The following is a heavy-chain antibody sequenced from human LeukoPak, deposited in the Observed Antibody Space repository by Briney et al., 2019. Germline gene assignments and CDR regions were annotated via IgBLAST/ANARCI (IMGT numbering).Heavy chain of an antibody. V-gene: IGHV5-51*01. CDR1: GYSFTNYW. J-gene: IGHJ4*02. D-gene: IGHD1-26*01. Sequence: ASVKVSCKGSGYSFTNYWIAWVRQMPGKGVEWMGLIYPGDSDTRYSPSFQGQVTISADKSISTAYLQWSSLKASDTAMYYCARRGGSFQGDYNFDHWGQGTLVTVSS. CDR3: ARRGGSFQGDYNFDH. CDR2: IYPGDSDT.